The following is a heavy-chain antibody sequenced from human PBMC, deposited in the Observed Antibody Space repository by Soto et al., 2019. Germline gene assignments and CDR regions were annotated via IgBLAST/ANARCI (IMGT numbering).Heavy chain of an antibody. V-gene: IGHV3-48*02. CDR3: ARDHGGSTWFVGIYYYFGVDV. CDR2: ISGSSDTI. D-gene: IGHD3-10*01. Sequence: VQLVESGGGLVQPGGSLRLSCAASGVTLSSYNMNWVRQAPGKGLEWVSYISGSSDTIYYADSVKGRFTISRDNAKNSLYLQMDSLRDEDTAVYYCARDHGGSTWFVGIYYYFGVDVWGQGTTVTVSS. CDR1: GVTLSSYN. J-gene: IGHJ6*02.